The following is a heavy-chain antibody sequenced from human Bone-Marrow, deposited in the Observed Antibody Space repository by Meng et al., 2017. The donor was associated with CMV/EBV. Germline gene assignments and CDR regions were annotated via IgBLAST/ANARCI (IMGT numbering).Heavy chain of an antibody. D-gene: IGHD3-3*01. Sequence: GGSLRLSCAASGFTFSSYAMSWVRQAPGKGLEWVSAISGSGGSTYYADSVKGRFTISRDNSKNTLYLQMNSLRAEDTAVYYCAKDTGRRFLSRCYYFDYWDQGTLVTVSS. CDR1: GFTFSSYA. CDR2: ISGSGGST. CDR3: AKDTGRRFLSRCYYFDY. J-gene: IGHJ4*02. V-gene: IGHV3-23*01.